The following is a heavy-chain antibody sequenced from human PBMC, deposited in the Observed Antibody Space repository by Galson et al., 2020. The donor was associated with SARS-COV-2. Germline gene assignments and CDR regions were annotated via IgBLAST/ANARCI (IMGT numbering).Heavy chain of an antibody. V-gene: IGHV3-21*01. CDR1: GFTFRSYS. CDR2: ISSSSSYI. D-gene: IGHD3-16*02. J-gene: IGHJ6*02. Sequence: GQSLKISCAASGFTFRSYSMNWVRQAPGKGLEWVSSISSSSSYIYYADSVTGRFTISRDNAKNSLYLQMNSLRAEDTAVYYCARGLRLGELSDYYYYGMDVWGQGTTVTVSS. CDR3: ARGLRLGELSDYYYYGMDV.